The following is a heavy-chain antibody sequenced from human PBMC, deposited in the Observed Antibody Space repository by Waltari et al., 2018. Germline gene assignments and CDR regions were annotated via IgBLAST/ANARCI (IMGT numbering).Heavy chain of an antibody. V-gene: IGHV1-69*01. Sequence: QVQLVQSGAEVKNPGSTLKVSGKTSGGPFSTYAISWVRQAPGQGLEWMGIIPISGTADYSQKFQGRITITADESTSTAYMELSGLKSDDTAVYYCATFGGNSNWFDPWGQGTLVTVSS. CDR1: GGPFSTYA. D-gene: IGHD1-7*01. CDR3: ATFGGNSNWFDP. CDR2: IIPISGTA. J-gene: IGHJ5*02.